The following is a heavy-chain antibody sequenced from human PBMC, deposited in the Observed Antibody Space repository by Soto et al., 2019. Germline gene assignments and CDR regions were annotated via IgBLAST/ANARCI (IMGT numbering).Heavy chain of an antibody. CDR2: VHISGHS. J-gene: IGHJ5*01. D-gene: IGHD1-1*01. CDR3: ARVRQGCSANNCYFDP. V-gene: IGHV4-4*02. CDR1: GGSVRAPDW. Sequence: ETLSLTCTLSGGSVRAPDWWNWVRQSPDKGLEWIAEVHISGHSNYNPSLRSRVSVSIDSSKNQFYLNLNSVTAADTAIYYCARVRQGCSANNCYFDPWGQGTQVTVSS.